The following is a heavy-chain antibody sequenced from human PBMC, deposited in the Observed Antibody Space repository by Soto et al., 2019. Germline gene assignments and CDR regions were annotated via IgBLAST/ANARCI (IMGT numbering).Heavy chain of an antibody. CDR3: ARVALESTVIVVEHPMDYFDY. Sequence: SETLSLTCTVSGGSISSGDYYWSWIRQPPGKGLEWIGYIYYSGSTYYNPSLKSRVTISVDTSKNQFSLKLSSVTAADTAVYYCARVALESTVIVVEHPMDYFDYWGQGTLVTVSS. J-gene: IGHJ4*02. D-gene: IGHD3-22*01. CDR1: GGSISSGDYY. CDR2: IYYSGST. V-gene: IGHV4-30-4*01.